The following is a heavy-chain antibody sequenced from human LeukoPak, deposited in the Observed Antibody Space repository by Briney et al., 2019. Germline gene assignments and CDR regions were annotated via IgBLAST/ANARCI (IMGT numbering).Heavy chain of an antibody. CDR1: GGTFSSYA. Sequence: SVKVSCKASGGTFSSYAIGWVRQAPGQGLEWMGGIIPIFGTANYAQKFQGRVTITADKSTSTAYMELSSLRSEDTAVYYCARGQQWLVNWFDPWGQGTLVTVSS. V-gene: IGHV1-69*06. D-gene: IGHD6-19*01. CDR3: ARGQQWLVNWFDP. J-gene: IGHJ5*02. CDR2: IIPIFGTA.